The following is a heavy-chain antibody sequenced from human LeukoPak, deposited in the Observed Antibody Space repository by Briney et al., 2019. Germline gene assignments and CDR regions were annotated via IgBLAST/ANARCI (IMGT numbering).Heavy chain of an antibody. CDR2: INHSGST. V-gene: IGHV4-38-2*02. Sequence: SETLSLTCTVSGYSISSGYYWGWIRQPPGKGLEWIGEINHSGSTNYNPSLKSRVTISVDTSKNQFSLKLTSVTAADTAVYYCARGFVSGCFDYWGQGSLVTVSS. D-gene: IGHD5-12*01. CDR1: GYSISSGYY. CDR3: ARGFVSGCFDY. J-gene: IGHJ4*02.